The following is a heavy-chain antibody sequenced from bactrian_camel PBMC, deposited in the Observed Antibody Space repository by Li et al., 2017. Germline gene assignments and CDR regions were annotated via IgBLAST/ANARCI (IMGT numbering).Heavy chain of an antibody. D-gene: IGHD1*01. Sequence: HVQLVESGGGSVQAGGSLTLSCAASGIISSLYCMAWFRQAPEKPREAVATIATDDTTTYADSVKGRFTISKNRAENFVLLQMYNLNPEDTAMYYCAARRNYEYFRCIHVLGPGDPGHRL. CDR3: AARRNYEYFRCIHV. V-gene: IGHV3S53*01. CDR1: GIISSLYC. J-gene: IGHJ4*01. CDR2: IATDDTT.